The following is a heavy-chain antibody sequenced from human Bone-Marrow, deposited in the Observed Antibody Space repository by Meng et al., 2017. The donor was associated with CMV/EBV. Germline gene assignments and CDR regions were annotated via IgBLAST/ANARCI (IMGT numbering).Heavy chain of an antibody. D-gene: IGHD3-10*01. CDR2: ISSSSSYI. Sequence: SCASFGVRCSSYSMNGVRQAPGKGLEWVSSISSSSSYIYYPDSVNGRFTISRDNAKNSLYLQMNSRRAEDTAVYYCARERGAEGYVDLWGRGTLVTVSS. V-gene: IGHV3-21*01. CDR3: ARERGAEGYVDL. J-gene: IGHJ2*01. CDR1: GVRCSSYS.